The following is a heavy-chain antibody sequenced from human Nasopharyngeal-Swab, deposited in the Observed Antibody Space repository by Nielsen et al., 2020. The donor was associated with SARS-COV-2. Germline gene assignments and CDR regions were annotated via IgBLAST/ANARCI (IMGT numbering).Heavy chain of an antibody. CDR3: AKDRRIAARSYYYGMDV. J-gene: IGHJ6*02. CDR1: GFTFSRYG. D-gene: IGHD6-6*01. V-gene: IGHV3-30*18. Sequence: GESLKISCAASGFTFSRYGMHWVRQAPGKGLEWVAIISYDGSNKYYADSVKGRFTISRDNSKNTVYLQISSLRAEDTAVYYCAKDRRIAARSYYYGMDVWGQGTTVTVSS. CDR2: ISYDGSNK.